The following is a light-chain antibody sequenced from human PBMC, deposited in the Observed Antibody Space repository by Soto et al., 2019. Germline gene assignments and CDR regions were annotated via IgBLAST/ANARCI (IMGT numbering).Light chain of an antibody. CDR1: SSNIGSNT. Sequence: QSVLTQAPSASETPGQRVTISCSGSSSNIGSNTVSWYQQVPGTAPKVLIYSNVQRPSGVPDRFSGSKSGTSASLAIGGLQSEDEADYYCAAWDGSLNGWVFGGGTQLTVL. CDR3: AAWDGSLNGWV. CDR2: SNV. V-gene: IGLV1-44*01. J-gene: IGLJ3*02.